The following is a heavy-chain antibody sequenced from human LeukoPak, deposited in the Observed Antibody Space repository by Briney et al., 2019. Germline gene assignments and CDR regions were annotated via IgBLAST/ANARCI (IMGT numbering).Heavy chain of an antibody. CDR3: ARVSGDDYFDY. D-gene: IGHD4-17*01. CDR2: MYSGGTT. J-gene: IGHJ4*02. Sequence: SETLSLTCTVSDGSINGYYWSWIRQPPGKGLDWIGYMYSGGTTNYSPSLKSRVTISEDTSKNQFSLKLTSVTAADTAVYYCARVSGDDYFDYWGQGTLVTVSS. V-gene: IGHV4-59*01. CDR1: DGSINGYY.